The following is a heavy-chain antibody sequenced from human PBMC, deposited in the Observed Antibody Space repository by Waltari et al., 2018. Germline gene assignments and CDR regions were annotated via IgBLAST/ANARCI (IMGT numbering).Heavy chain of an antibody. CDR1: GFTFSSYA. CDR2: ISYDGSNK. Sequence: QVQLVESGGGVVQPGRSLRLSCAASGFTFSSYAMHWVRQAPGKGLEWVAVISYDGSNKYYADSVKGRFTISRDNSKNTLYLQMNSLRAEDTAVYYCARDLPSTRIAAALGDDYWGQGTLVTVSS. V-gene: IGHV3-30*14. J-gene: IGHJ4*02. CDR3: ARDLPSTRIAAALGDDY. D-gene: IGHD6-13*01.